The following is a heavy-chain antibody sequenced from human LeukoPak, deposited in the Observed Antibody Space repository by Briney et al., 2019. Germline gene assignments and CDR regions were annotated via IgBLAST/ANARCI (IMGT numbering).Heavy chain of an antibody. CDR2: IDASGGST. D-gene: IGHD6-19*01. Sequence: GSLRLSCAASGFTFGSYAMTWVRQAPGKGLEWVSSIDASGGSTYYADSVKGRFTTSRDNSKNTFYLQMNTLRADDTAVYYCAKGSGSGWYGWFAPWGQGTLVTVSS. CDR3: AKGSGSGWYGWFAP. CDR1: GFTFGSYA. J-gene: IGHJ5*02. V-gene: IGHV3-23*01.